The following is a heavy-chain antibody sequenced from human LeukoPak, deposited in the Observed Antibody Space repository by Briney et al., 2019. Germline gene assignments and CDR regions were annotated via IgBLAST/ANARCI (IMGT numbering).Heavy chain of an antibody. D-gene: IGHD6-13*01. CDR2: IYSGGST. J-gene: IGHJ3*02. CDR3: ARDLIAAAGNAFDI. V-gene: IGHV3-66*01. Sequence: PGGSLRLSCAASEFSVGSNYMTWVRQAPGKGLEWVSLIYSGGSTYYADSVKGRFTISRDNAKNSLYLQMNSLRAEDTAVYYCARDLIAAAGNAFDIWGQGTMVTVSS. CDR1: EFSVGSNY.